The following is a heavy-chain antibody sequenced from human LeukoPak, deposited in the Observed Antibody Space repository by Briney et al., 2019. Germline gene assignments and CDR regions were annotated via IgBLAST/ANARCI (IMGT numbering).Heavy chain of an antibody. CDR3: AGDRGVYSSSYYYYYYGMDV. V-gene: IGHV7-4-1*02. Sequence: ASVKVSCKASGYTFTSYAMNWVRQAPGQGLEWMGWINTNTGNPTYAQGFTGRFVFSLDTSVSTAYLQISSLKAEDTAVYYCAGDRGVYSSSYYYYYYGMDVWGQGTTVTVSS. J-gene: IGHJ6*02. CDR2: INTNTGNP. CDR1: GYTFTSYA. D-gene: IGHD6-13*01.